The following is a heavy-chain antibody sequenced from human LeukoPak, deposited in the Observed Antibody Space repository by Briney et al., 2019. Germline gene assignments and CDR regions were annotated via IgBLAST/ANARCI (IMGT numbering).Heavy chain of an antibody. J-gene: IGHJ3*02. Sequence: QTSETLSLTCTVSGGSISSYYWSWIRQPPGKGLEWIGYIYYSGSTNYNPSLKSRVTISVDTSKNQFSLKLSSVTAADTAVYYCARDSLGYCSSTSCPDGAFDIWGQGTMVTVSS. CDR1: GGSISSYY. CDR2: IYYSGST. D-gene: IGHD2-2*01. V-gene: IGHV4-59*01. CDR3: ARDSLGYCSSTSCPDGAFDI.